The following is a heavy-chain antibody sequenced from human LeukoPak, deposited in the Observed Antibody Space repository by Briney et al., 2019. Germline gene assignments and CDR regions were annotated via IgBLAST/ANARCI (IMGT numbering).Heavy chain of an antibody. D-gene: IGHD5-24*01. CDR2: ISSSGSTI. Sequence: GGSLRLSCAASGFTFSSYEMNWVRQAPGKGLEWVSYISSSGSTIYYADSVKGRFTISRDNAKNSLYLQMNSLRAEDTAVYYCARGRQGRWLQVRGWYYFDYWGQGTLVTVSS. CDR1: GFTFSSYE. J-gene: IGHJ4*02. V-gene: IGHV3-48*03. CDR3: ARGRQGRWLQVRGWYYFDY.